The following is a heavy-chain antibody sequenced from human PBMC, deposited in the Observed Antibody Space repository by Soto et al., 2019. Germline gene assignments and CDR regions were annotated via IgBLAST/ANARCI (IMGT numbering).Heavy chain of an antibody. D-gene: IGHD2-8*01. CDR3: AKENGESHAYFDC. J-gene: IGHJ4*02. CDR2: ISYDGSNK. CDR1: GFTFSSYG. Sequence: QVQLVESGGGVVQPGRSLRLSCAASGFTFSSYGMHWVRQAPGKGLEWVAVISYDGSNKYYADSVKGRFTISRDNSKNTLYLQMNSLRAEDTAVYYCAKENGESHAYFDCWGQGTLVTVSS. V-gene: IGHV3-30*18.